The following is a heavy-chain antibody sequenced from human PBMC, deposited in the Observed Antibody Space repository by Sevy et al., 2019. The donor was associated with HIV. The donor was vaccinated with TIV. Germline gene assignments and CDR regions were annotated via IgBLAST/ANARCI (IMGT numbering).Heavy chain of an antibody. Sequence: GGSLRLSYAASGFTFSTYVMNWVRQAPGKGLEWVSGISGSGGSTYYADSVKGRFTISRDKSKKALYLQMNSLRAEDTAVYYCAKGDASYYGMDVWGQGTTVTVSS. CDR3: AKGDASYYGMDV. CDR1: GFTFSTYV. CDR2: ISGSGGST. D-gene: IGHD1-26*01. V-gene: IGHV3-23*01. J-gene: IGHJ6*02.